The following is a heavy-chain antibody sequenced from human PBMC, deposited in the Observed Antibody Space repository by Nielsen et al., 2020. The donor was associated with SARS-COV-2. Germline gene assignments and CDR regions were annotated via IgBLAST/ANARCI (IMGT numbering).Heavy chain of an antibody. CDR2: ISGSGGST. CDR1: GFTFSSYA. Sequence: GGSLRLSCAASGFTFSSYAMSWVRQAPGKGLEWVSAISGSGGSTYYADSVKGRFTISRDNSKNTLYLQMNSLRAEDTAVYYCAKDSPPTYYDYVWGSYRYSYFDYWGQGTLVTAPQ. CDR3: AKDSPPTYYDYVWGSYRYSYFDY. J-gene: IGHJ4*02. V-gene: IGHV3-23*01. D-gene: IGHD3-16*02.